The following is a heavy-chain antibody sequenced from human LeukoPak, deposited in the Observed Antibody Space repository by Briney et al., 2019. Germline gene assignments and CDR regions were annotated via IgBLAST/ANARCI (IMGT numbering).Heavy chain of an antibody. CDR1: GYTFTDFY. Sequence: ASVKVSCKASGYTFTDFYMHWVRQAPGQGLEWMGWINPNSGGTNYAQKFQGRVTMTRDTSISTAYMELSRLRSDDTAVYYCARERMGATSLYYYYYMDVWGKGTTVTVSS. V-gene: IGHV1-2*02. D-gene: IGHD1-26*01. J-gene: IGHJ6*03. CDR2: INPNSGGT. CDR3: ARERMGATSLYYYYYMDV.